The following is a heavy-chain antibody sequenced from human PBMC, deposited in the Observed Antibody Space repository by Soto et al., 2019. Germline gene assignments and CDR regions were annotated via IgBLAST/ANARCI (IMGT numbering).Heavy chain of an antibody. CDR2: VKNKNSDGTR. Sequence: GGSLRLSCAASGFNFDIAWMNWVRQAPGEGLEWVGRVKNKNSDGTREYAEPGKTRFTISRYDSKNMLYLQMNSLKTEDTAVYYCATGNYGSLGIWGQGTLVTVSS. J-gene: IGHJ4*02. CDR1: GFNFDIAW. D-gene: IGHD3-10*01. CDR3: ATGNYGSLGI. V-gene: IGHV3-15*07.